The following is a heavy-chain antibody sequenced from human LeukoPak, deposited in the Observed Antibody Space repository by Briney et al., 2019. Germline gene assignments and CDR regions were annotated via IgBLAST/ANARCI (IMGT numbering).Heavy chain of an antibody. CDR3: ARDCEVAGRPYYYYYYMDV. V-gene: IGHV3-21*01. D-gene: IGHD2-15*01. J-gene: IGHJ6*03. Sequence: TGGSLRLSCAASRFTFSTYSMNWVRQAPGKGLEWVSSISSSSNFIYYADSVKGRFTISRDNAKNSLYLQMNSLRAEDTAVYYCARDCEVAGRPYYYYYYMDVWGKGTTVTVSS. CDR1: RFTFSTYS. CDR2: ISSSSNFI.